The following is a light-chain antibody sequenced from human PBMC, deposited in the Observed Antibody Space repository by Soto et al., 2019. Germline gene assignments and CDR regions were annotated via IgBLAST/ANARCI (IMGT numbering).Light chain of an antibody. CDR3: QQSYSTPRGLT. CDR1: QSISSY. Sequence: DIQMTQSPSSLSASVGDRVTITCRASQSISSYLNWYQQKPGKAPKLLIYAASSLQSGVPSRFSGSGSGTDFTLTISSLQPEDFATYYCQQSYSTPRGLTFGGGTKVELK. J-gene: IGKJ4*01. CDR2: AAS. V-gene: IGKV1-39*01.